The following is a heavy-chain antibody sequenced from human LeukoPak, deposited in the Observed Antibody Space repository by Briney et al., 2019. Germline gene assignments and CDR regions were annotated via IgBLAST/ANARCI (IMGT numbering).Heavy chain of an antibody. CDR2: IKQDGSEK. CDR1: GFSLSGFW. CDR3: ARDRGTTPGIYHGMDV. V-gene: IGHV3-7*03. J-gene: IGHJ6*04. D-gene: IGHD1-14*01. Sequence: QSGGSLRLSCVASGFSLSGFWIRWVRQAPGKGLEWVAAIKQDGSEKHYVDSVKGRTTISRDNAQNSLYLQINSLRVEDSAVYYCARDRGTTPGIYHGMDVWGKGTTVTVSS.